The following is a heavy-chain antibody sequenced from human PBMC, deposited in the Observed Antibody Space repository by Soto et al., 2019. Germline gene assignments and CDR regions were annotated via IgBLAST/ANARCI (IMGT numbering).Heavy chain of an antibody. D-gene: IGHD6-6*01. J-gene: IGHJ3*02. Sequence: ASVKVSCKASGYTFTSYAMHWVRQAPGQRLEWMGWINAGNGNTKYSQKFQGRVTITRDTSASTAYMELSSLRSEDTAVYYCARDHYSSSPHSTLGGGYASFDIWGQGTMVTVSS. CDR3: ARDHYSSSPHSTLGGGYASFDI. V-gene: IGHV1-3*01. CDR1: GYTFTSYA. CDR2: INAGNGNT.